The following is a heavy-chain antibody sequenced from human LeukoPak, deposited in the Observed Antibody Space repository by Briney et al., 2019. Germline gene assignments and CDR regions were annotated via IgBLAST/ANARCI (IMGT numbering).Heavy chain of an antibody. D-gene: IGHD2-21*02. CDR3: AINGGVKNPGVVGTADDAFDI. Sequence: GESLKISCKGSGYSFTSYWIGWVRQMPGKGLEWMGIIYPGDSDTRYSPSFQGQVTISADKSISTAYLQWSSLKASDTAMYYFAINGGVKNPGVVGTADDAFDIWGQGKMVTVSS. J-gene: IGHJ3*02. CDR2: IYPGDSDT. V-gene: IGHV5-51*01. CDR1: GYSFTSYW.